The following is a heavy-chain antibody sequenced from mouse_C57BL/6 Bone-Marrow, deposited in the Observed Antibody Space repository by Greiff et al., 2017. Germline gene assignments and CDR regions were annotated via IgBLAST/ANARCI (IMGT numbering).Heavy chain of an antibody. Sequence: EVMLVESGGGLVQSGRSLRLSCATSGFTFSDFYMEWVRQAPGKGLEWVAASRNKANDYTTEYSASVKGRFIVSRDTSQSILYLQMKALRAEDPAIYYCARDYYYGSSYVGAMDYWGQGTSVTVSS. D-gene: IGHD1-1*01. CDR1: GFTFSDFY. CDR3: ARDYYYGSSYVGAMDY. J-gene: IGHJ4*01. CDR2: SRNKANDYTT. V-gene: IGHV7-1*01.